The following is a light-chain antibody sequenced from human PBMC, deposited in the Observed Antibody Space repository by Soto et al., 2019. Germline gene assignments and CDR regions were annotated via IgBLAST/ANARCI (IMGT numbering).Light chain of an antibody. CDR3: SSYTSSRAYV. J-gene: IGLJ1*01. V-gene: IGLV2-14*01. CDR2: EVS. CDR1: SSDVGGYNY. Sequence: QSALTQPASVSGSPGQSITISCTGTSSDVGGYNYVSWYQQQSGKAPKLMIHEVSNRPSGVSNRFSGSKSGNTASLTISGLQAKDEADYYCSSYTSSRAYVFGIGTKLTVL.